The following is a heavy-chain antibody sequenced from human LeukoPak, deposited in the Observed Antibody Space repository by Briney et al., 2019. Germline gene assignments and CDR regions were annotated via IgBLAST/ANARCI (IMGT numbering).Heavy chain of an antibody. CDR1: GFTLSSNY. D-gene: IGHD3-22*01. CDR3: ARALSIVEDYYYYGMDV. V-gene: IGHV3-53*04. CDR2: IYSGCST. Sequence: GGSLSLSCAASGFTLSSNYMRLVRQAPGKGLGWVSVIYSGCSTYYAASVQGRFTISRHNSKNTLYLQMNSLRAQDTAVYYCARALSIVEDYYYYGMDVWGQGTTVTVSS. J-gene: IGHJ6*02.